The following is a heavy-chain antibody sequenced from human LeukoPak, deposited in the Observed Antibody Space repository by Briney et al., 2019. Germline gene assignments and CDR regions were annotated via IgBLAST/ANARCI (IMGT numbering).Heavy chain of an antibody. CDR2: INTAGET. V-gene: IGHV3-13*01. Sequence: PGGSLRLSCAASGFTFSRYDMQWVRQAPGKGLEWVSAINTAGETYYPGSVKGRFTVSRENAKNSLYLEMNSLRAEDTAVYYCARRRSYAMDVWGQGTTVTVSS. CDR3: ARRRSYAMDV. CDR1: GFTFSRYD. J-gene: IGHJ6*02.